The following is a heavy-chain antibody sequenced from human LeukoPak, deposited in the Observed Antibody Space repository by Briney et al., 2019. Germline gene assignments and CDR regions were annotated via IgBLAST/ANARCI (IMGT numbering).Heavy chain of an antibody. J-gene: IGHJ4*02. CDR3: APNWNLDY. D-gene: IGHD1-1*01. CDR1: GLTFSSYA. Sequence: GGSLRLSCVVSGLTFSSYAMSWVRQAPGKGLDWVSAISASGGSTYYAGSVKGRFTISRDNSKNTVYLQLNSLRGEDTPIYYCAPNWNLDYWGQGSLVSVSS. CDR2: ISASGGST. V-gene: IGHV3-23*01.